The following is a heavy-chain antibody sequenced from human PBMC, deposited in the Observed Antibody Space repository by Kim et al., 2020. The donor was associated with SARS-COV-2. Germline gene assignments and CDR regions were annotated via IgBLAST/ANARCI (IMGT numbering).Heavy chain of an antibody. CDR2: INNSGST. V-gene: IGHV4-34*01. D-gene: IGHD3-3*01. Sequence: SETLSLTCAVYGGSFSGYYWSWIRQPPGKGLEWIGEINNSGSTNYNPSLKSRVTISVDTSKNQFSLKLSSVTAADTAVYYCARGRWIFVGYYGVDVWGQGTTVTVSS. CDR1: GGSFSGYY. CDR3: ARGRWIFVGYYGVDV. J-gene: IGHJ6*02.